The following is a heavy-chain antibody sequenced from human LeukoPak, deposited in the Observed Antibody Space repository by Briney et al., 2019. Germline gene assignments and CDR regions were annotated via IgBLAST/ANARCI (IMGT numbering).Heavy chain of an antibody. Sequence: SETLSLTCTVSGASISSYYWSWIRQPPGKGLEWIGYIYYSGRTNYNPSLKSRVTISVYTSKNQFSLKLSSVTAADTAVYYCARVGDGYNVDHWGQGTLVTVSS. CDR2: IYYSGRT. V-gene: IGHV4-59*01. CDR3: ARVGDGYNVDH. CDR1: GASISSYY. D-gene: IGHD5-24*01. J-gene: IGHJ4*02.